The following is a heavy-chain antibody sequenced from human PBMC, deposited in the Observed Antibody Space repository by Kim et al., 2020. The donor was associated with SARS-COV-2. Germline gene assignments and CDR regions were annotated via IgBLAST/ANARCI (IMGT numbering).Heavy chain of an antibody. J-gene: IGHJ6*02. CDR1: GYTFTSYA. D-gene: IGHD3-10*01. CDR2: INTNTGNP. V-gene: IGHV7-4-1*02. CDR3: ARGYTVAVWYGDYYYGMDV. Sequence: ASVKVSCKASGYTFTSYAMNWVRQAPGQGLEWMGWINTNTGNPTYAQGFTGRFVFSLDTSVSTAYLQISSLKAEDTAVYYCARGYTVAVWYGDYYYGMDVWGQGTTVTVSS.